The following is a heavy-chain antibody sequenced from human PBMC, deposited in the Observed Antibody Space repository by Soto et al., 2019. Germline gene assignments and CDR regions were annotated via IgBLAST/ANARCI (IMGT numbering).Heavy chain of an antibody. CDR2: IYYSGST. J-gene: IGHJ4*02. CDR3: ARHTDYGDYAIRY. Sequence: QVQLQESGPGLVKPSETLSLTCTVSGGSISSYYWSWIRQPPGKGLEWIGYIYYSGSTNYNPSLKSRVTISVDTSKNQFSLKLSSVTAVDTAVYYCARHTDYGDYAIRYWGQGTLVTVSS. V-gene: IGHV4-59*01. CDR1: GGSISSYY. D-gene: IGHD4-17*01.